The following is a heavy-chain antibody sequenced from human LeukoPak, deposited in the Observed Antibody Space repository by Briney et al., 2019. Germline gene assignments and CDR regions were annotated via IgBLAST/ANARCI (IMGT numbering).Heavy chain of an antibody. CDR3: ARGWDYDSGGRPTAYVY. V-gene: IGHV1-69*06. CDR2: IIPIFGTA. D-gene: IGHD3-22*01. Sequence: SVKVSCKASGGTFSNYAINWVRQTPGQGLEWMGGIIPIFGTANYAQKFQGRVTITADKSTSTVYMELNSLKSEDTAVYHCARGWDYDSGGRPTAYVYWGQGTLVTVSS. J-gene: IGHJ4*02. CDR1: GGTFSNYA.